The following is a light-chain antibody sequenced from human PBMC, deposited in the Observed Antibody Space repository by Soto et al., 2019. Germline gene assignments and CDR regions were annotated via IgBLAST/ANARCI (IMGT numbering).Light chain of an antibody. CDR2: DVT. CDR1: SSDVGGYNY. Sequence: QSALTQPASVSGFPGQSITISCTGTSSDVGGYNYVSWYQQHPGKAPKLLIYDVTYRPSGVSDRFSGAKSGNTASLTISGLQSADEADYYCDSYTSGRSYVFGTGTKVTVL. V-gene: IGLV2-14*01. CDR3: DSYTSGRSYV. J-gene: IGLJ1*01.